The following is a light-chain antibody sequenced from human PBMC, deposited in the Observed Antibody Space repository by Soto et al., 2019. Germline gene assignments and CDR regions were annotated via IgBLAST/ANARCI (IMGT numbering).Light chain of an antibody. CDR1: QSVSSN. CDR2: GAS. V-gene: IGKV3-15*01. CDR3: QQYNNWPLWT. J-gene: IGKJ1*01. Sequence: EIVMTQSPATLSVSTGERATLSCRASQSVSSNLAWYQQKPGQAPRLLIYGASTRATGIPARFSGSGSGTEFTLTINSLQSEDFAVYYCQQYNNWPLWTFGQGTKVDIK.